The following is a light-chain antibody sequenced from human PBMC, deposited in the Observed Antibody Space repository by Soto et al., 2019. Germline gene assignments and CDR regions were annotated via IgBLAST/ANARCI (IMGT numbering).Light chain of an antibody. CDR1: SNNIGANNY. CDR2: EAA. CDR3: PSYTSTSTLV. V-gene: IGLV2-14*01. Sequence: QAVLTQPASVSGSPGQSITISCTGTSNNIGANNYVSWYQHHPGKAPKILIYEAANRPSGVSHRFSGSKSANTASLTISGLQDEDEADYFCPSYTSTSTLVFGGGTKLTVL. J-gene: IGLJ2*01.